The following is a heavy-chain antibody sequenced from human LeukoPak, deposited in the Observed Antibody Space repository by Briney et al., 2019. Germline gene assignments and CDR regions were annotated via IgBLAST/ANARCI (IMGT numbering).Heavy chain of an antibody. CDR3: ARELGSDYGDFLFGY. CDR1: GFTFSSYA. CDR2: INGSGGST. J-gene: IGHJ4*02. Sequence: GGSLRLSCAASGFTFSSYAMSWVRQAPGKGLEWVSDINGSGGSTYYADSVKGRFTISRDNSKNTLYLQMNSLRAEDTAVYYCARELGSDYGDFLFGYWGQGTLVTVSS. D-gene: IGHD4-17*01. V-gene: IGHV3-23*01.